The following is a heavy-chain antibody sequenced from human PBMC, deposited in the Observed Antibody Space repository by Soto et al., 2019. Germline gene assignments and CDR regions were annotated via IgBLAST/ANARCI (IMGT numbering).Heavy chain of an antibody. Sequence: GGSLRLSCAASGVTFISYAMSWVRQAPGKGLEWVSAISGSGGSTYYADSVKGRFTISRDNSKNTLYLQMNSLRAEDTAVYYCANDLGGSNWYGPIDYWAQGTLVTVSA. CDR1: GVTFISYA. CDR2: ISGSGGST. D-gene: IGHD6-13*01. V-gene: IGHV3-23*01. J-gene: IGHJ4*02. CDR3: ANDLGGSNWYGPIDY.